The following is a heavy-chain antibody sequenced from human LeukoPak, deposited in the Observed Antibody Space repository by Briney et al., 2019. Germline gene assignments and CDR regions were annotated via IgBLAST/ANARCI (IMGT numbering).Heavy chain of an antibody. J-gene: IGHJ5*02. V-gene: IGHV3-11*01. CDR3: ARESYYYGSGAYDP. CDR2: SSTSGSTI. CDR1: VFIISDYY. D-gene: IGHD3-10*01. Sequence: GGSLRLSCAASVFIISDYYMSWIRQAPGKGLEWLSYSSTSGSTISYADSVKGRFTISRDNAKNSLYLQMNSLRAEDTAVYYCARESYYYGSGAYDPWGQGTLVTVSS.